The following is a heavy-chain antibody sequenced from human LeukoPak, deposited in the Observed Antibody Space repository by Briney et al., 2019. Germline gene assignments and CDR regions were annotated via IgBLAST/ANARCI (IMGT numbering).Heavy chain of an antibody. CDR3: TTDSTMLYSLQH. D-gene: IGHD2-8*01. J-gene: IGHJ1*01. CDR1: GVTFTDAW. CDR2: IKSETDGGTA. V-gene: IGHV3-15*01. Sequence: GGSLRLSCATSGVTFTDAWMSWVRQAPGKELEWVDRIKSETDGGTADYAAPVKGRFTISRDDSKKTLYLQMNSLKMEDSAVYYCTTDSTMLYSLQHWGQGSLVTVSS.